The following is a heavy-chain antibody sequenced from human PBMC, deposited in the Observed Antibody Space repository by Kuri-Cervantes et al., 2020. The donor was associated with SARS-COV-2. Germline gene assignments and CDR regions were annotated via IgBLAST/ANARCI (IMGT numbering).Heavy chain of an antibody. Sequence: KVSCKGSGYSFTSYWISWVRQMPGKGLEWMGRIDPSDFYTNYSPSFQGHVTISADKSTSTAYLQWSSLKASDTAIYYCARRFGTNWFDLWGQGTLVTVSS. D-gene: IGHD3-16*01. CDR2: IDPSDFYT. V-gene: IGHV5-10-1*01. CDR1: GYSFTSYW. J-gene: IGHJ5*02. CDR3: ARRFGTNWFDL.